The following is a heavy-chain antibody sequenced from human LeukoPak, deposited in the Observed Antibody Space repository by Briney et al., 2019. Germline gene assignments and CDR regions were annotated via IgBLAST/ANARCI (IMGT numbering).Heavy chain of an antibody. V-gene: IGHV3-20*04. CDR3: ARDMGSGYYFAEDY. CDR1: GFTFDDYG. CDR2: IKWNGDST. D-gene: IGHD3-22*01. J-gene: IGHJ4*02. Sequence: PGGSLRLSCAASGFTFDDYGMSWVRQAPGKGLEWISGIKWNGDSTGYADSVKGRFTISRDNAKNFLHLRMNSLRAEDTALYYCARDMGSGYYFAEDYWGQGTLVTVSS.